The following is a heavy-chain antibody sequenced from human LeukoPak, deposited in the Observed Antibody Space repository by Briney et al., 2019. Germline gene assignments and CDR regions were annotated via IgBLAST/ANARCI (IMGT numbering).Heavy chain of an antibody. J-gene: IGHJ4*02. CDR3: ARDGPAAGTGCFDY. Sequence: GGSLRLSCAASEFTFSNYWMSWVRQAPGKGLERVAHTNQDGSKNYYVDSVRGRFTISRDNSKNTLYLQMNSLRAEDTAMYYCARDGPAAGTGCFDYWGQGTLVTVSS. V-gene: IGHV3-7*01. CDR1: EFTFSNYW. D-gene: IGHD6-13*01. CDR2: TNQDGSKN.